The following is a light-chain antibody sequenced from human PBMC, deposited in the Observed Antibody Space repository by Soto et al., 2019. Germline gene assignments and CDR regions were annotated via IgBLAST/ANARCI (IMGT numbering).Light chain of an antibody. CDR3: TSFSTGSSYVI. CDR1: RSDVGNYNY. V-gene: IGLV2-14*01. CDR2: QGT. Sequence: QSVLTQPASVSGSPGQSITISCTGTRSDVGNYNYVSWYQETPGKAPRLIIYQGTNRPSGVSNRFSGSKSGNTASLTISGLQADGEGDYYCTSFSTGSSYVIFGGGTQLTVL. J-gene: IGLJ2*01.